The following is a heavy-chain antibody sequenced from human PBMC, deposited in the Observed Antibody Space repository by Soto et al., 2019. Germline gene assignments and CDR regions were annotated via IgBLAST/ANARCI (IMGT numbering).Heavy chain of an antibody. Sequence: QVPLQQWGAGLLKTSETLSLNCAVYGGSFSGYYWSWIRQPPGKGLEWIGEINHSGSTNYNPSLKSRVTISVDTSKSQFSQKLSSVTDADTAVYYCARGQSSLLLDCWGQGVLVPVSS. D-gene: IGHD2-8*02. CDR1: GGSFSGYY. J-gene: IGHJ4*02. CDR2: INHSGST. CDR3: ARGQSSLLLDC. V-gene: IGHV4-34*01.